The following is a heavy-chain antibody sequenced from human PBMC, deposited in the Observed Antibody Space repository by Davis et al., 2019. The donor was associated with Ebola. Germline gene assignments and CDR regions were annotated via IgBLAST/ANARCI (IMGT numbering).Heavy chain of an antibody. D-gene: IGHD6-13*01. CDR1: GGSISSGGYS. CDR2: IYHSGST. CDR3: ARGKPFGSSFWFDP. Sequence: MPSETLSLTCAVSGGSISSGGYSWSWIRQPPGKGLEWIGYIYHSGSTYYNPPLKSQVTISVDRSKHQFPLTLSSVTAADTAVYYCARGKPFGSSFWFDPWGQGTLVTVSS. V-gene: IGHV4-30-2*01. J-gene: IGHJ5*02.